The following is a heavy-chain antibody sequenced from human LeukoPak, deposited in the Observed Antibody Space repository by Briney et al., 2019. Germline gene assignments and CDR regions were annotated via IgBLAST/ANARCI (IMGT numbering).Heavy chain of an antibody. CDR2: ISGNGGST. CDR3: AKDHDFWSGYSDY. V-gene: IGHV3-23*01. J-gene: IGHJ4*02. CDR1: GFTFSAYA. D-gene: IGHD3-3*01. Sequence: GGSLRLSCAASGFTFSAYAMSWVRQAPGKGLEWVSDISGNGGSTYYADTVKGRFTISRDNSKNTLYLQMNSLRAEDTAVYYCAKDHDFWSGYSDYWGQGTLVTVSS.